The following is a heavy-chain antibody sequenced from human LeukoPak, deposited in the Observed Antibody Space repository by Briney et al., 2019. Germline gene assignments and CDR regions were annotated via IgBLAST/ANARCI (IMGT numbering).Heavy chain of an antibody. CDR2: IVVGSGNT. CDR3: AINGATPGTRNAFDI. CDR1: GFTFTSSA. Sequence: GASVKVSCRASGFTFTSSAVQWVRQARGQRLEWIGWIVVGSGNTNYAQKFQERVTITRDMSTSTAYMELSRLRSDDTAVYYCAINGATPGTRNAFDIWGQGTMVTVSS. D-gene: IGHD7-27*01. J-gene: IGHJ3*02. V-gene: IGHV1-58*01.